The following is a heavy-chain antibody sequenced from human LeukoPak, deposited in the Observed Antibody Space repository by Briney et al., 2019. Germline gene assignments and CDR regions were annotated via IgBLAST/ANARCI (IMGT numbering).Heavy chain of an antibody. CDR2: ISSSGSTI. CDR3: GRDRVGGRGYSLDY. D-gene: IGHD5-18*01. J-gene: IGHJ4*02. V-gene: IGHV3-48*03. Sequence: PGGSLRLSCAASGFTFSGYEMNWVRQAPGKGLEWVTYISSSGSTIYYADYVKGRFTVSRDNAKNSLYLQMNNLRAEDTALYYCGRDRVGGRGYSLDYLGQGTLVTVSS. CDR1: GFTFSGYE.